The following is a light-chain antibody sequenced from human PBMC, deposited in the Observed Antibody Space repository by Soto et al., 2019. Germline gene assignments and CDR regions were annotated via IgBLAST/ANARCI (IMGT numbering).Light chain of an antibody. Sequence: QSVLTQPPSASGTPGHRGPISCSGSSSNIGSNAVNWYQQLPGTAHKLLIYSNNQRPSGVPERFSGSKSGTSASLAISGLQSEDEADYYCAAWDDSLNGYVFGTGTKVTVL. CDR2: SNN. V-gene: IGLV1-44*01. CDR3: AAWDDSLNGYV. CDR1: SSNIGSNA. J-gene: IGLJ1*01.